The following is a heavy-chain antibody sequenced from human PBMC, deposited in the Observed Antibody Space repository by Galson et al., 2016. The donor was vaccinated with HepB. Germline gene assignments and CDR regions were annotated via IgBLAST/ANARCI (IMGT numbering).Heavy chain of an antibody. V-gene: IGHV3-23*01. CDR2: ISGTGDKT. D-gene: IGHD3/OR15-3a*01. Sequence: SLRLSCAASGFNFSPYAMNWVRQAPGKGLECVSGISGTGDKTHYADSVKGSFTISSDNAKNTLYLQMNSLTVDDTAVYYCTNIRGLGDQGTLVTVSS. J-gene: IGHJ4*02. CDR1: GFNFSPYA. CDR3: TNIRGL.